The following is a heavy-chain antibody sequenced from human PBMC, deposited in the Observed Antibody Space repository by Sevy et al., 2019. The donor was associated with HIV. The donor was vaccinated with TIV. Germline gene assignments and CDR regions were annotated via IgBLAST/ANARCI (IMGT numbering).Heavy chain of an antibody. CDR2: IYPSDSDT. J-gene: IGHJ4*02. D-gene: IGHD3-22*01. CDR1: GYSFTSYW. Sequence: GESLKISCKGSGYSFTSYWIAWVRQMPGKGLEWMGIIYPSDSDTKYSPSFQGRVTISADKSISTAYLEWSTLKASDTAIYYWSRPAGFYDNSGYSFMDYWGQGTLVTVSS. CDR3: SRPAGFYDNSGYSFMDY. V-gene: IGHV5-51*01.